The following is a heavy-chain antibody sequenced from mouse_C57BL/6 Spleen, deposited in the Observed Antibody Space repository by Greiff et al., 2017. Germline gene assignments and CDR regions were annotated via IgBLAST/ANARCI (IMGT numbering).Heavy chain of an antibody. J-gene: IGHJ4*01. D-gene: IGHD1-1*01. CDR2: IDPENGDT. CDR1: GFNIKDDY. V-gene: IGHV14-4*01. Sequence: VQLQQSGAELVRPGASVKLSCTASGFNIKDDYMHWVKQRPEQGLEWIGWIDPENGDTEYASKFQGKATITADTSSNTAYLQLSSLTSEDTAVYYCTTIYYGSSPQYYAMDYWGQGTSVTVSS. CDR3: TTIYYGSSPQYYAMDY.